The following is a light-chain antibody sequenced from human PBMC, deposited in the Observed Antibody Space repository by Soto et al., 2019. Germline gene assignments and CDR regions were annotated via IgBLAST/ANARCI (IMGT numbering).Light chain of an antibody. J-gene: IGKJ2*01. V-gene: IGKV2-28*01. Sequence: DIVMTQSPLSLPVSPGEPASISCRSSQSLLHRNGHSSLDWYLQKPGQSPRLLIYLASTRASGVPDKFSASGSGTVFTLKISRVEAEDVGIYYCMQALQTPYSFGQGTKLEI. CDR2: LAS. CDR3: MQALQTPYS. CDR1: QSLLHRNGHSS.